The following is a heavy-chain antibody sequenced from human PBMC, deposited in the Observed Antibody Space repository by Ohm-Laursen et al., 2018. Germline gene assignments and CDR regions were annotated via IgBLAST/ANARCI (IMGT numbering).Heavy chain of an antibody. Sequence: SLRLSCAASGFTFSTSALNWVRQAPGKGLEWVSSISDSGDERNYADSVKGRFTISRDNSKNTLYLQMNSLRAEDTAVYYCASPIFSTKPRVYWGQGTLVTVSS. CDR2: ISDSGDER. V-gene: IGHV3-23*01. CDR3: ASPIFSTKPRVY. CDR1: GFTFSTSA. D-gene: IGHD2-8*01. J-gene: IGHJ4*02.